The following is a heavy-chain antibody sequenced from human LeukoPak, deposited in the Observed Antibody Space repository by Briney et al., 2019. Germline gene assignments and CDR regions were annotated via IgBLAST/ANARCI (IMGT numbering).Heavy chain of an antibody. Sequence: GASVKVSCKASGYTFTSYSMHWVRQAPGQGLEWMGIINPNGGSTIYAQKFQGRVTMTRDTSISTAYMELSRLRSDDTAVYYCARVRLSSSWFPRYNWFDPWGQGTLVTVSS. CDR3: ARVRLSSSWFPRYNWFDP. CDR1: GYTFTSYS. CDR2: INPNGGST. D-gene: IGHD6-13*01. V-gene: IGHV1-2*02. J-gene: IGHJ5*02.